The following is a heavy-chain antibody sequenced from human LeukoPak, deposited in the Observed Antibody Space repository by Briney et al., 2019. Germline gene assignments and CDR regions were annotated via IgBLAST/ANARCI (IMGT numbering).Heavy chain of an antibody. CDR1: GGTFSSYA. D-gene: IGHD3-10*01. Sequence: SVKVSCKASGGTFSSYAISWVRQAPGQGLEWMGRIIPILGIANYVQKFQGRVTITADKSTSTAYMELSSLRSEDTAVYYCARFRSRYGSADYYGMDVWGQGTTVTVSS. V-gene: IGHV1-69*04. J-gene: IGHJ6*02. CDR2: IIPILGIA. CDR3: ARFRSRYGSADYYGMDV.